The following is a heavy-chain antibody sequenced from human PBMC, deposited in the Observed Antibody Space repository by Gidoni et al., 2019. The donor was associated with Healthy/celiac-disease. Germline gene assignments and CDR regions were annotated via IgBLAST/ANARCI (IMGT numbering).Heavy chain of an antibody. CDR1: GFTFSSYG. J-gene: IGHJ6*02. CDR3: ARDSDPYSGYDGYYYYGMDV. V-gene: IGHV3-33*01. Sequence: QVQLVESGGGVVQPGRSLRLSCAASGFTFSSYGMHWVRQAPGKGLEWVAVIWYDGSNKYYADSVKGRFTISRDNSKNTLYLQMNSLRAEDTAVYYCARDSDPYSGYDGYYYYGMDVWGQGTTVTVSS. D-gene: IGHD5-12*01. CDR2: IWYDGSNK.